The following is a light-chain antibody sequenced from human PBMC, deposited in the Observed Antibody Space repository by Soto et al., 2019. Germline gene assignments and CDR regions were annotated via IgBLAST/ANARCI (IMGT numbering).Light chain of an antibody. CDR2: GAS. V-gene: IGKV3-20*01. J-gene: IGKJ1*01. Sequence: EIVLTQSPGTLSLSPGERATLSCRASQTVTSSFLAWHQRKPGQAPRLLIYGASDRATGIPDRFSGSGSGTDFTLTISRLEPEDFAVYYCQQYGDSPWTFGQGTKVEIK. CDR1: QTVTSSF. CDR3: QQYGDSPWT.